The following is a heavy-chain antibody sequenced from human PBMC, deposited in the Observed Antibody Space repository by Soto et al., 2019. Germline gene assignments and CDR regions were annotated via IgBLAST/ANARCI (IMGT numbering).Heavy chain of an antibody. CDR3: VCWAMPPDSGYSSGGPRYHFDY. CDR1: GGSFSGYY. Sequence: QVQLQQWGAGLLKPSETLSLTCAVYGGSFSGYYWSWIRQPPGRGLAWIGEINHRGSTNYNPPLKSRVPTTVDTYNHQFSLTMTLVTDVGTPGYDCVCWAMPPDSGYSSGGPRYHFDYWGQGTLVTVSS. J-gene: IGHJ4*02. CDR2: INHRGST. V-gene: IGHV4-34*01. D-gene: IGHD2-15*01.